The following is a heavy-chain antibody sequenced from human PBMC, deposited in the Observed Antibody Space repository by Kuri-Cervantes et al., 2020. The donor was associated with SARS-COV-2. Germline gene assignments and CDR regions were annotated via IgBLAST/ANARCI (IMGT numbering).Heavy chain of an antibody. CDR1: GFTFSSYG. D-gene: IGHD1-26*01. J-gene: IGHJ3*02. CDR2: ISYDGSNK. Sequence: GGSLRLSCAASGFTFSSYGMHWVRQAPGKGLEWVAVISYDGSNKYYADSVKGRFTISRDNSKNTPYLQMNSLRAEDTAVYYCAKVFSGSYILDAFDIWGQGTMVTVSS. CDR3: AKVFSGSYILDAFDI. V-gene: IGHV3-30*18.